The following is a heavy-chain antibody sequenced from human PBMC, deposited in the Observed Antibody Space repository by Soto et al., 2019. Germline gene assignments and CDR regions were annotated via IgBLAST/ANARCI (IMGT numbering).Heavy chain of an antibody. CDR3: ARDLRYSSSYPPRVMYYYYGMDV. J-gene: IGHJ6*02. Sequence: PGGSLRLSCAASGFTFSSYGMHWVRQAPGKGLEWVAVIWYDGSNKYYADSVKGRFTISRDNSKNTLYLQMNSLRAEDTAVYYCARDLRYSSSYPPRVMYYYYGMDVWGQGTTVTVSS. CDR1: GFTFSSYG. CDR2: IWYDGSNK. D-gene: IGHD6-13*01. V-gene: IGHV3-33*01.